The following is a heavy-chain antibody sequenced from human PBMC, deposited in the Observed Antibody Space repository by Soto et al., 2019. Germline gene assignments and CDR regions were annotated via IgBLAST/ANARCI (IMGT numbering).Heavy chain of an antibody. Sequence: LSLTCAASGFTFSSHGMHWVRQAPGKGLEWVAVIWYDGSNKYYADSVKGRFTISRDNSKNTLYLQMNSLRAEDTAVYYCARGRGRIAAAAPYYYYGMDVWGQGTTVTVSS. CDR2: IWYDGSNK. V-gene: IGHV3-33*01. D-gene: IGHD6-13*01. J-gene: IGHJ6*02. CDR1: GFTFSSHG. CDR3: ARGRGRIAAAAPYYYYGMDV.